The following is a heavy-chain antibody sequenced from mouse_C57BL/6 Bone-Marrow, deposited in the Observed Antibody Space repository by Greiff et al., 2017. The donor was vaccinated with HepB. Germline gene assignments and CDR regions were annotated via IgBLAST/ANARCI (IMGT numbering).Heavy chain of an antibody. J-gene: IGHJ1*03. CDR2: INYDGSST. D-gene: IGHD2-3*01. V-gene: IGHV5-16*01. Sequence: EVKLVESEGGLVQPGSSMKLSCTASGFTFSDYYMAWVRQVPEKGLEWVANINYDGSSTYYLDSLKSRFIISRDNAKNILYLQMSSLKSEDTATYYCARGGYYDFDVWGTGTTVTVSS. CDR3: ARGGYYDFDV. CDR1: GFTFSDYY.